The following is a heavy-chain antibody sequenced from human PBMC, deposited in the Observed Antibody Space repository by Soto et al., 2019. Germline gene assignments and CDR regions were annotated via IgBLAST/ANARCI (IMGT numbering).Heavy chain of an antibody. CDR2: IIPIFGTA. J-gene: IGHJ5*02. CDR1: GGTFSSYA. Sequence: QVQLVQSGAEVKKPGSSVKVSCKASGGTFSSYAISWVRQAPGQGLEWMGGIIPIFGTANYAQKFQGRVTIAADESTSTAYMELTSLKSEDTAVYYCARRLTMIVGGNWFGPWGHGTLVTVSS. V-gene: IGHV1-69*01. CDR3: ARRLTMIVGGNWFGP. D-gene: IGHD3-22*01.